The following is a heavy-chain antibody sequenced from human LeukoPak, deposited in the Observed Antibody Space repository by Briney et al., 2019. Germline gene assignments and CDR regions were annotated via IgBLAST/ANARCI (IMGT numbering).Heavy chain of an antibody. CDR3: ARDDYYYDSSGLN. D-gene: IGHD3-22*01. V-gene: IGHV3-21*01. J-gene: IGHJ4*02. CDR2: ISSSSSYI. CDR1: GFTFSSYS. Sequence: GGSLRLSCAASGFTFSSYSMNWVRQAPGKGLEWVSSISSSSSYIYYADSVKGRFTISRDNAKNSLYLQMNGLRAEDTAVYYCARDDYYYDSSGLNWGQGTLVTVSS.